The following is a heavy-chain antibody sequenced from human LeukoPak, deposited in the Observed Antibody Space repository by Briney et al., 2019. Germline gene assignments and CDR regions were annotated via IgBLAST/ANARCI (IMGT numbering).Heavy chain of an antibody. V-gene: IGHV4-34*01. CDR1: GGSFSGYY. Sequence: SETLSLTCAVYGGSFSGYYWSWIRQPPGKGLEWIGEINHSGSTNYNPSLKSRVTISVDTSKNQFSLKLSSVTAADTAVYYCARGLWSWSEYYFDYWGQGTLVTVSS. CDR3: ARGLWSWSEYYFDY. CDR2: INHSGST. J-gene: IGHJ4*02. D-gene: IGHD6-13*01.